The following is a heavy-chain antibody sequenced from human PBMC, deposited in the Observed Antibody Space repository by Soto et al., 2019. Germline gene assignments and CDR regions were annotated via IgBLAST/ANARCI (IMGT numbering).Heavy chain of an antibody. CDR2: TYHSGST. D-gene: IGHD3-22*01. CDR1: GGSFSGYY. CDR3: AASLSTQYYDSSGYYPDFDI. Sequence: KPSSPLSLTFAFSGGSFSGYYWNWIRQPPGKALEWIGFTYHSGSTYYNPSLESRVTISVDRSKNQFSLKLKSVTAADRAVYYCAASLSTQYYDSSGYYPDFDIWGQGIMVTVSS. J-gene: IGHJ3*02. V-gene: IGHV4-30-2*01.